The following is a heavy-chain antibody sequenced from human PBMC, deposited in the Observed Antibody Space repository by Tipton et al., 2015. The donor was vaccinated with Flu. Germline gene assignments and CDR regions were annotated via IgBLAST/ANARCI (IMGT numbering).Heavy chain of an antibody. CDR3: TTGAY. V-gene: IGHV3-15*01. CDR2: IKSESAGGTT. CDR1: GFASSEAW. Sequence: VQLVQSGGGLVKPGGSLRVSCAASGFASSEAWMFWVRLAPGKGLEWVGRIKSESAGGTTDYAAPVEGRSSISRDGSKNTLSLEMNSLKTEDTAVYYCTTGAYWGQGTRVIVSS. J-gene: IGHJ4*02.